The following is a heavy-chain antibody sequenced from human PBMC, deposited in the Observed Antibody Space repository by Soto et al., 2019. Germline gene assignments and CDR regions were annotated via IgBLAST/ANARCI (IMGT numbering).Heavy chain of an antibody. Sequence: ASVKVSCKTSGYTFCSIGISWVRQAPGQGLEWMGWISPHKDDTYYAQRLQGRVTMTTDTSTSTAYMELRSLRSDDTAVYFCARDLDGSGSYYTNYWGQGTLVTVSS. J-gene: IGHJ4*02. CDR1: GYTFCSIG. D-gene: IGHD3-10*01. CDR3: ARDLDGSGSYYTNY. CDR2: ISPHKDDT. V-gene: IGHV1-18*01.